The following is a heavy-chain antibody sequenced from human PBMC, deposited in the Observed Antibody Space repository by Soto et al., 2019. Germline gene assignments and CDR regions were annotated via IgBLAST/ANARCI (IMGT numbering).Heavy chain of an antibody. CDR2: IKQDGSEK. CDR3: ARRGATYYDFWSGLYYFDY. Sequence: GSLRLSCAASGFTFSSYWMSWVRQAPGKGLEWVANIKQDGSEKYYVDSVKGRFTISRDNAKNSLYLQMNSLRAEDTAVYSCARRGATYYDFWSGLYYFDYWGQGTLVTVSS. D-gene: IGHD3-3*01. J-gene: IGHJ4*02. V-gene: IGHV3-7*01. CDR1: GFTFSSYW.